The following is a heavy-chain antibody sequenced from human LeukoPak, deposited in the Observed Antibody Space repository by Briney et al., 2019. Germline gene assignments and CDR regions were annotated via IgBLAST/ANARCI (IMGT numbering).Heavy chain of an antibody. CDR1: GYNFIGYG. Sequence: ASVKVSCKASGYNFIGYGITWVRQAPGKRLEWMGGFDPEDGETIYAQKFQGRVTMTEDTSTDTAYMELSSLRSEDTAVYYCATGSTSWGDYWGQGTLVTVSS. J-gene: IGHJ4*02. D-gene: IGHD2-2*01. CDR2: FDPEDGET. V-gene: IGHV1-24*01. CDR3: ATGSTSWGDY.